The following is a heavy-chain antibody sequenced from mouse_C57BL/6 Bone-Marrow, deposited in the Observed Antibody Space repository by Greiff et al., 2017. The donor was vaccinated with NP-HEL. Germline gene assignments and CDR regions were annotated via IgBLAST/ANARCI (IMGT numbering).Heavy chain of an antibody. CDR3: AKNSYYYGSSSWFAY. V-gene: IGHV2-4*01. J-gene: IGHJ3*01. CDR1: GFSLTSYG. CDR2: IWSGGST. Sequence: QVTLKESGPGLVQPSQSLSITCTVSGFSLTSYGVHWVRQPPGKGLEWLGVIWSGGSTDYNAAFISRLSISKDNSKSQVFFKMNSLQADDTAIYYCAKNSYYYGSSSWFAYWGQGTLVTVSA. D-gene: IGHD1-1*01.